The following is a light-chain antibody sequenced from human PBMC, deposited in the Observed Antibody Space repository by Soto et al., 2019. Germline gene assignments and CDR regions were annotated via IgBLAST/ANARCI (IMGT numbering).Light chain of an antibody. CDR2: GAS. J-gene: IGKJ2*01. V-gene: IGKV3-11*01. Sequence: ETVLTQSPDTLSLSPGERVTLSCRASQSVGSYLVWYPQKPGQAPRLLIYGASNRATGIPARFSGSGSVTDFTLTISSLEREDFAVYYCQHRSNGFGQGTKLEIK. CDR3: QHRSNG. CDR1: QSVGSY.